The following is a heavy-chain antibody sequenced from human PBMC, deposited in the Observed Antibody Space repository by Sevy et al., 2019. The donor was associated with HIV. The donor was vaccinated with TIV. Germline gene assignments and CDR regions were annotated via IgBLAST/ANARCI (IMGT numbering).Heavy chain of an antibody. Sequence: GGSLRLSCAASGFTFSNYDMNWVRQAPGNGVEWVSYISRDSGRIYYADSVKGRFTISRDNAKNSLYVQMNRLRAEDTAVYYCAREGGYTDQGMDVWGQGTTVTVSS. D-gene: IGHD3-16*02. V-gene: IGHV3-48*01. J-gene: IGHJ6*02. CDR1: GFTFSNYD. CDR2: ISRDSGRI. CDR3: AREGGYTDQGMDV.